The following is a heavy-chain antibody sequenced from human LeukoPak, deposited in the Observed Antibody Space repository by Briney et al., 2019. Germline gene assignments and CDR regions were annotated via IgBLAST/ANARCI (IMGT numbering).Heavy chain of an antibody. CDR2: IIPIFGTA. Sequence: GSSVKVSCKASGGTFSSYAISWVRQAPGQGLEWMGGIIPIFGTANYAQKFQGRVTITADESTSTAYMELSGLRSEDTAVYYCARDIGCSSTSCPPSYYYGMDVWGKGTTVTVSS. CDR1: GGTFSSYA. V-gene: IGHV1-69*01. J-gene: IGHJ6*04. D-gene: IGHD2-2*01. CDR3: ARDIGCSSTSCPPSYYYGMDV.